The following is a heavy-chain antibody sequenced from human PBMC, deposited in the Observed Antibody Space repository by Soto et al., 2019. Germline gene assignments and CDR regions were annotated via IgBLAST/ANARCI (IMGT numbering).Heavy chain of an antibody. V-gene: IGHV4-39*01. CDR3: ASIPAAFYNWFDP. CDR1: GGSISSSSYY. J-gene: IGHJ5*02. CDR2: IYYSGST. Sequence: SETLSLTCTVSGGSISSSSYYWGWIRQPPGKGLEWIGSIYYSGSTYYNPSLKSRVTISVDTSKNQFSLKLSSVTAADTAVYYCASIPAAFYNWFDPWGQGTLVTVSS. D-gene: IGHD2-2*01.